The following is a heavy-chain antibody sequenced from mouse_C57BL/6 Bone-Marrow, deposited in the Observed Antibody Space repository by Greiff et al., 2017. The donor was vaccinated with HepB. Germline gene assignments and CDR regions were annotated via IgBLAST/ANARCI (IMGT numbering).Heavy chain of an antibody. D-gene: IGHD3-3*01. V-gene: IGHV5-15*01. Sequence: EVQGVESGGGLVQPGGSLKLSCAASGFTFSDYGMAWVRQAPRKGPEWVAFISNLAYSIYYADTVTGRFTISRENAKNTLYLEMSSLRSEDTAMYYCARWGLNCHYWGQGTTLTVSS. J-gene: IGHJ2*01. CDR2: ISNLAYSI. CDR3: ARWGLNCHY. CDR1: GFTFSDYG.